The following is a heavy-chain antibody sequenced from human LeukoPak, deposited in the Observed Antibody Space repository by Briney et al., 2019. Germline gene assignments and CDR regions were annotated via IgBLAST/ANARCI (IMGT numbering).Heavy chain of an antibody. Sequence: QPGGSLRLSCAASGFSFRTYAMSWVRQAPGKGLEWVSAISDNSARTYYADSVKGRFTISRDNSKNTLFVQMNSLGAEDTAVYYCAREYDSSWPSWGQGTLVTVSS. CDR2: ISDNSART. CDR1: GFSFRTYA. J-gene: IGHJ5*02. CDR3: AREYDSSWPS. D-gene: IGHD3-22*01. V-gene: IGHV3-23*01.